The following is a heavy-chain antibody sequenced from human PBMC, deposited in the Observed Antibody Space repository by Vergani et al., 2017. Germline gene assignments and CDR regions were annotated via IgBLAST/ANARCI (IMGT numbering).Heavy chain of an antibody. CDR1: GFTFNQYG. V-gene: IGHV3-33*06. D-gene: IGHD5-12*01. CDR2: TWYDGSNK. CDR3: AKANPRNSXYDYLYYYHAMDV. Sequence: QVQLVESGGGVVQPGRSLRLSCAASGFTFNQYGMHWVRQAPGKGLEWVAVTWYDGSNKYYGDSVKGRFTISRDSSKNTLYLQMNSLSAGDTAVYYCAKANPRNSXYDYLYYYHAMDVWGQGTTVTVSS. J-gene: IGHJ6*02.